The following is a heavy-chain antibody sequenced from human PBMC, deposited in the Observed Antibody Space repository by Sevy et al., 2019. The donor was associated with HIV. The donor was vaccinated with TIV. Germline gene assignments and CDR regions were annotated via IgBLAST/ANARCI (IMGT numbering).Heavy chain of an antibody. D-gene: IGHD6-19*01. V-gene: IGHV3-48*03. CDR2: ISSSGTTI. CDR3: ARARYTSGWGYFDY. Sequence: GGSLRLSCVASGFTFSSYEMTWVRQTPGKGLEWVSSISSSGTTIYYGDSVEGRFTISRDNAKSSLYLHMNSLRAEDTAVYYCARARYTSGWGYFDYWGQGTLVTVSS. J-gene: IGHJ4*02. CDR1: GFTFSSYE.